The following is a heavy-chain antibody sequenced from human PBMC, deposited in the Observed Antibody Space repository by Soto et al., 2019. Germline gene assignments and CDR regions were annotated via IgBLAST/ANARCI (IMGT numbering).Heavy chain of an antibody. V-gene: IGHV1-69*13. CDR2: IIPIFGTA. J-gene: IGHJ4*02. CDR3: ARLLGTGDVDTARGDY. D-gene: IGHD5-18*01. CDR1: GGTFSSYA. Sequence: ASVKVSCKASGGTFSSYAISWVRQAPGQGLEWMGGIIPIFGTANYAQKFQGRVTITADESTSTAYMELSSLRSEDTAVYYCARLLGTGDVDTARGDYWGQGTLVTVSS.